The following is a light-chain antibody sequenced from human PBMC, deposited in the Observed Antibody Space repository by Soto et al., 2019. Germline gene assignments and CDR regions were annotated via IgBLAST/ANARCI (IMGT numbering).Light chain of an antibody. Sequence: DIHMTQAPSTLSASVGDRVTITCRASQSISTHLAWYQQKPGDAPNLLIYDASTLQSGVSSRFSGSASGTDFTLTVSSLQPDDFASYYCQQYADYHLAFGQGTKVDIK. V-gene: IGKV1-5*01. CDR3: QQYADYHLA. J-gene: IGKJ2*01. CDR2: DAS. CDR1: QSISTH.